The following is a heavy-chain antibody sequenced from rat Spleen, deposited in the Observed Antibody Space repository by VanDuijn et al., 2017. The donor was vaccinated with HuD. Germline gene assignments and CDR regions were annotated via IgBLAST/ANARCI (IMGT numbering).Heavy chain of an antibody. J-gene: IGHJ4*01. D-gene: IGHD5-1*01. CDR1: GFSLSSSH. Sequence: QVQLKESGPGLVQSSQTLSLTCTVSGFSLSSSHVTWVRQPPGKGLEWLGIIWTGGSTAYNSLLKSRLSITRDTSKSQVFLKMNSLQTEDTATYYCARGLGVMDAWGQGASVTVSS. CDR3: ARGLGVMDA. CDR2: IWTGGST. V-gene: IGHV2-43*01.